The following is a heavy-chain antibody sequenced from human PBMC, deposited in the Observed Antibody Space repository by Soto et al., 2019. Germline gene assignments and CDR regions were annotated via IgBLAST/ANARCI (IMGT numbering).Heavy chain of an antibody. CDR2: MWYDGTNK. Sequence: GGSLRLSCAASGFTFRIYSMHWVRQSPGKGLEWVAVMWYDGTNKYYGESVKGRFTISRDNSENTLYLQMNSLRVEDTAVYYCARDATFGTKGGSFDIWGHGTLVTVS. J-gene: IGHJ3*02. V-gene: IGHV3-33*01. D-gene: IGHD3-16*01. CDR1: GFTFRIYS. CDR3: ARDATFGTKGGSFDI.